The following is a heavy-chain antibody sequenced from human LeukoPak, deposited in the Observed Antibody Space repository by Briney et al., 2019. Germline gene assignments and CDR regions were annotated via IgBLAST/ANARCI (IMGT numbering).Heavy chain of an antibody. J-gene: IGHJ5*02. CDR1: GYTFTSYG. CDR2: ISAYNGNT. V-gene: IGHV1-18*01. D-gene: IGHD6-13*01. Sequence: GASVKVSCXASGYTFTSYGISWVRQAPGQGLEWMGWISAYNGNTNYAQKLQGRVTMTTDTSTSTAYMELRSLRSDDTAVYYCARDLPIAAGNNWFDPWGQGTLVAVSS. CDR3: ARDLPIAAGNNWFDP.